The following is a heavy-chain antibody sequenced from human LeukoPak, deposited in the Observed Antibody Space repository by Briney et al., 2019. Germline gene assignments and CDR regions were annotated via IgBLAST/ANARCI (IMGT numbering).Heavy chain of an antibody. CDR2: INPNSGDT. Sequence: GASVSVSGKPSGYIVTGYFMQWVRQAPGQGLEWMGWINPNSGDTNYAQKFQARVTMTRDTSISTAYMELSRLRSDDAAVYYCARRFYYAMDVWGQGTTVTVSS. CDR1: GYIVTGYF. CDR3: ARRFYYAMDV. V-gene: IGHV1-2*02. D-gene: IGHD3-16*01. J-gene: IGHJ6*02.